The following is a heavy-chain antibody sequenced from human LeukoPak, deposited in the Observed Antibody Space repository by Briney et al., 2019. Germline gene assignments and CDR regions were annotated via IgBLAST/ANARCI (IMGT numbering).Heavy chain of an antibody. CDR3: ARGDPTSTDV. V-gene: IGHV4-34*01. CDR1: GGSFSGYY. CDR2: INHSGST. Sequence: SETLSPTXAVYGGSFSGYYWSWIRQPPGKGLEWIGEINHSGSTNYNPSLKSRVTISVDTSKNQFSLKLSSVTAADTAVYYCARGDPTSTDVWGKGTTVTVSS. J-gene: IGHJ6*04.